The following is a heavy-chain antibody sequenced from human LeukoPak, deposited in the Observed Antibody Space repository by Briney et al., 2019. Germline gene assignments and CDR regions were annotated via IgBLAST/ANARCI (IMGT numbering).Heavy chain of an antibody. CDR1: GFTFSSYA. J-gene: IGHJ3*02. CDR2: ISGSSGST. Sequence: PGGSLRLSCAASGFTFSSYAMSWVRQAPGKGLEWVSSISGSSGSTYYADSVKGRFTISRDNSQNTLYLQMNSLRAEDTALSYCANYLEQSVEMSTIGAFDIWGQGTMVTVSS. V-gene: IGHV3-23*01. D-gene: IGHD5-24*01. CDR3: ANYLEQSVEMSTIGAFDI.